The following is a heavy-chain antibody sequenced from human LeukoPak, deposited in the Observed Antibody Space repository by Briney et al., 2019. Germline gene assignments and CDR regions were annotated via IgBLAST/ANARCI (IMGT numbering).Heavy chain of an antibody. CDR1: GYTFTSYG. Sequence: ASVKVSCKASGYTFTSYGISWVRQAPGQGLEWMGWISAYNGNTNYAQKLQGRVTITADESTSTAYMELSSLRSEDTAVYYCARGSSIAAAGTGRYWGQGTLVTVSS. J-gene: IGHJ4*02. D-gene: IGHD6-13*01. CDR2: ISAYNGNT. V-gene: IGHV1-18*01. CDR3: ARGSSIAAAGTGRY.